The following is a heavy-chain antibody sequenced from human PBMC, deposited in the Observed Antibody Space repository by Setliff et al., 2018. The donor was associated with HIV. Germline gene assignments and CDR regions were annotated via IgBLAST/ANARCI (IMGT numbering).Heavy chain of an antibody. CDR3: MRDPSGYDASGYYPLRWYFDL. CDR1: GYIFTSYA. CDR2: ITTFKGNT. J-gene: IGHJ2*01. D-gene: IGHD3-22*01. V-gene: IGHV1-18*01. Sequence: ASVKVSCKASGYIFTSYAISWVRQAPGQGLEWMGWITTFKGNTNYAQKFQGRVTMTTDTSTRTVYMDLRSLRSDDTAVYYCMRDPSGYDASGYYPLRWYFDLWGRGTLVTVSS.